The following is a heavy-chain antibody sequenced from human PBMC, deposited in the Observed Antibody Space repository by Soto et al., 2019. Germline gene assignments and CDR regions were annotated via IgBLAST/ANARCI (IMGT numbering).Heavy chain of an antibody. J-gene: IGHJ5*02. CDR2: IYHSGST. D-gene: IGHD2-21*02. Sequence: PSETLSLTCAVSGYSISSGYYWGWIRQPPGKGLEWIGSIYHSGSTYYNPSLKSRVTISVDTSKNQFSLKLSSVTAADTAVYYCARAVEGGYFNWFDPWGQGTLVTVSS. CDR3: ARAVEGGYFNWFDP. CDR1: GYSISSGYY. V-gene: IGHV4-38-2*01.